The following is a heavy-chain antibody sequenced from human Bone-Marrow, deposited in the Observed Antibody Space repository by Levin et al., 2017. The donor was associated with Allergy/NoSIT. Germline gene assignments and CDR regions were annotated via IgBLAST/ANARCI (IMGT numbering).Heavy chain of an antibody. V-gene: IGHV3-48*03. J-gene: IGHJ4*02. CDR3: ARTYYDYIWGSYRPIDY. D-gene: IGHD3-16*02. Sequence: GESLKISCAASGFTFSSYEMNWVRQAPGKGLEWVSYISSSGSTIYYADSVKGRFTISRDNAKNSLYLQMNSLRAEDTAVYYCARTYYDYIWGSYRPIDYWGQGTLVTVSS. CDR1: GFTFSSYE. CDR2: ISSSGSTI.